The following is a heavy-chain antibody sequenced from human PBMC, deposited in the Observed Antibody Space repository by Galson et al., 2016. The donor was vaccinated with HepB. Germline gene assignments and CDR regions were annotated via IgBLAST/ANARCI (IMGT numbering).Heavy chain of an antibody. CDR2: IWHDGSNK. Sequence: SLRLSCAASGFTISSYGIHWVRQVPGKALEWVALIWHDGSNKLYADSVKGRFTTSRDNSKNTLYLQMNRLTVEDTAVYYCARDRFCSNTRCYGWLDPWGQGTRVTVSA. J-gene: IGHJ5*02. CDR1: GFTISSYG. V-gene: IGHV3-33*08. CDR3: ARDRFCSNTRCYGWLDP. D-gene: IGHD2-2*01.